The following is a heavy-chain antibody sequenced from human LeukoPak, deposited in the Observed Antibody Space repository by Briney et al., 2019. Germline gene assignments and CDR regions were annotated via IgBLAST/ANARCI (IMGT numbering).Heavy chain of an antibody. CDR2: GTA. J-gene: IGHJ6*02. D-gene: IGHD5-12*01. Sequence: GTANYAQKFQGRVTITADESTSTAYMKLSSLRSEDTAVYYCARDRYSGYDSGYYYYGMDVWGQGTTVTVSS. V-gene: IGHV1-69*01. CDR3: ARDRYSGYDSGYYYYGMDV.